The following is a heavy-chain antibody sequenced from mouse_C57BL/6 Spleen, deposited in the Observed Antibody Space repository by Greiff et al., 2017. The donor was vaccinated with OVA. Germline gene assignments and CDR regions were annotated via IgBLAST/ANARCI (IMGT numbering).Heavy chain of an antibody. V-gene: IGHV5-17*01. Sequence: EVHLVESGGGLVKPGGSLKLSCAASGFTFSDYGMHWVRQAPEKGLEWVAYISSGSSTIYYADTVKGRFTISSDNAKNTLFLQMTSLRSEDTAMDYCANDYDGSFADWGQGTLVTVSA. CDR2: ISSGSSTI. D-gene: IGHD2-4*01. CDR1: GFTFSDYG. J-gene: IGHJ3*01. CDR3: ANDYDGSFAD.